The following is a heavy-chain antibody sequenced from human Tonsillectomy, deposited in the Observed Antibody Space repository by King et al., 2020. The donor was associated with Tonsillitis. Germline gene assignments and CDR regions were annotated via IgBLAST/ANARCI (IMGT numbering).Heavy chain of an antibody. V-gene: IGHV3-21*01. CDR1: GFKFSDYN. CDR2: ISSSGTYM. D-gene: IGHD1-26*01. CDR3: ASAGWMAATGGYFDY. Sequence: DVQLVESGGGLVKPGGSLRLSCAASGFKFSDYNMNWVRQAPGKGLEWVSSISSSGTYMFYADSVKGRFTFSRDNAKNSLYLQMNGLRAADTAVYYCASAGWMAATGGYFDYWGRGILVTVSA. J-gene: IGHJ4*02.